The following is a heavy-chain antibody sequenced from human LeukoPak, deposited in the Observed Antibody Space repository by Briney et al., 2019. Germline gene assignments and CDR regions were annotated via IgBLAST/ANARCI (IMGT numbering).Heavy chain of an antibody. D-gene: IGHD1-1*01. CDR1: GYTFTRQW. J-gene: IGHJ6*03. CDR3: ARHLNVDYYYYYMDV. CDR2: IYPGDSDV. Sequence: GEPLKISCKGSGYTFTRQWIGWVRQMPGKGLEWMGIIYPGDSDVRYSPSFQGQVTISADKSISTVYLQWSSLKASDTAIYFCARHLNVDYYYYYMDVWGKGTTVTVSS. V-gene: IGHV5-51*01.